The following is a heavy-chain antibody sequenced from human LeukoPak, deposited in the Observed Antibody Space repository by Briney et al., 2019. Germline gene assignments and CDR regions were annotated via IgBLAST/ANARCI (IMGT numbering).Heavy chain of an antibody. D-gene: IGHD3-9*01. CDR1: GFTVCSNY. Sequence: PGGSLRLSCAASGFTVCSNYMSRVRQAPGKGLEWVSVIYSGGSTYYADCVKGRFTISRDNCKNTLYLKMNSLRAEDTAVYYCARGSVRYFDWLPDYYYMDVWGKGTTVTVSS. J-gene: IGHJ6*03. CDR2: IYSGGST. CDR3: ARGSVRYFDWLPDYYYMDV. V-gene: IGHV3-53*01.